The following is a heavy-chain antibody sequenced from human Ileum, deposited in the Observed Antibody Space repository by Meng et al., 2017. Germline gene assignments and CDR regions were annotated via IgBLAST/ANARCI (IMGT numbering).Heavy chain of an antibody. CDR2: INTDGSTT. D-gene: IGHD2-21*02. J-gene: IGHJ4*02. V-gene: IGHV3-74*01. CDR1: GFTFNKYW. Sequence: EVQLVESGGGLVQPGGSLRLSCVASGFTFNKYWGHWVRQAPGKGLVWVSLINTDGSTTNYADSVKGRFTIFRDNAKNTLYLQMNSLRAEDTAVYYCASELWGDFPHWGQGTLVTVSS. CDR3: ASELWGDFPH.